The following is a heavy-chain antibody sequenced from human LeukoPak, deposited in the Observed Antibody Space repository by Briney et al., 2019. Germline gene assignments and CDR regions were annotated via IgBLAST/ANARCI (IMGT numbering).Heavy chain of an antibody. J-gene: IGHJ4*02. D-gene: IGHD5-18*01. CDR2: ISGNGRKS. V-gene: IGHV3-23*01. CDR1: GFTFSDYA. CDR3: AINLRGGYNYGHGDF. Sequence: GGSLRLSCAASGFTFSDYAMNWLRQAPGKGLEWVSQISGNGRKSYYADSVEGRFTISRDNPRNTLYVQMNSLRVEDTAVYYCAINLRGGYNYGHGDFWGQGTLVTVSS.